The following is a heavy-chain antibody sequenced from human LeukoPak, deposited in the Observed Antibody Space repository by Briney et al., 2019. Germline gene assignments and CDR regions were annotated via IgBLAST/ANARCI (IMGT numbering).Heavy chain of an antibody. CDR1: GGSISSGGYY. J-gene: IGHJ4*02. D-gene: IGHD5-24*01. CDR2: IYYSGST. CDR3: ARHERDGYNY. Sequence: SETLSLTCTVSGGSISSGGYYWSWIRQHPGKGLEWIGYIYYSGSTNYNPSLKSRVTISVDTSKNQFSLKLSSVTAADTAVYYCARHERDGYNYWGQGTLVTVSS. V-gene: IGHV4-61*08.